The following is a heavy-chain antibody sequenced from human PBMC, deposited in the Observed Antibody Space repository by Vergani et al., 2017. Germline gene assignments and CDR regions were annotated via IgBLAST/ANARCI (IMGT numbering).Heavy chain of an antibody. CDR3: ARGQGYCSSTSCHSSAFDI. V-gene: IGHV4-61*02. CDR2: IYTSGST. J-gene: IGHJ3*02. D-gene: IGHD2-2*02. CDR1: GGSISSGSYY. Sequence: QVQLQESGPGLVKPSQTLSLTCTVSGGSISSGSYYWSWIRQPAGKGLEWIGRIYTSGSTNYNPSPKSRVTISVDTSKKQFFLKLGSVTAADTAVHYCARGQGYCSSTSCHSSAFDIWGQGTMVTVSS.